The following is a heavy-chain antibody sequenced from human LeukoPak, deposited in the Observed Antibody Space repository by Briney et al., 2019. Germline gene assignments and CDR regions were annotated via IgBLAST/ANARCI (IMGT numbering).Heavy chain of an antibody. J-gene: IGHJ4*02. CDR2: IYTSGST. V-gene: IGHV4-4*09. CDR1: GGSISSYY. CDR3: ARGETTFDY. Sequence: SETLSLTCTVSGGSISSYYWSWIRQPPGKGLEWIGYIYTSGSTNYNPSLKSRVAISVDTSKNQFSLKLSSVTAADTAVYYCARGETTFDYWGQGTLVTVSS. D-gene: IGHD1-1*01.